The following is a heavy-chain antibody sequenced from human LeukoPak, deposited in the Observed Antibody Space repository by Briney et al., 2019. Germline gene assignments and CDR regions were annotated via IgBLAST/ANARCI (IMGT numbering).Heavy chain of an antibody. J-gene: IGHJ4*02. D-gene: IGHD3-22*01. CDR2: ISWNSGSI. CDR3: AKDTPRTTYDSSGYDDY. CDR1: GFTFDDYA. Sequence: GRSLRLSCAASGFTFDDYAMHWVRHAPGKGLEWVSGISWNSGSIGYADSVKGRFTISRDNAKNSLYLQMNSLRAEDTALYYCAKDTPRTTYDSSGYDDYWGQGTLVTVSS. V-gene: IGHV3-9*01.